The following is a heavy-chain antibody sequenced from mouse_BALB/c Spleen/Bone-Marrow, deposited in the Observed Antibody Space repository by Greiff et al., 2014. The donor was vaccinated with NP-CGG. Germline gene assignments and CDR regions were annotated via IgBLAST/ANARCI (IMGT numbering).Heavy chain of an antibody. V-gene: IGHV4-1*02. CDR3: ARLGYYGTMDY. Sequence: SGGSLKLSCAASGFDSSGYWMSWVRQAPGKGLEWIGEINPDSSTINYTPSLKDKFIISRDNAKNTLYLQMSKVRSEDTALYYCARLGYYGTMDYWGQGTSVTVSS. J-gene: IGHJ4*01. CDR1: GFDSSGYW. D-gene: IGHD1-1*01. CDR2: INPDSSTI.